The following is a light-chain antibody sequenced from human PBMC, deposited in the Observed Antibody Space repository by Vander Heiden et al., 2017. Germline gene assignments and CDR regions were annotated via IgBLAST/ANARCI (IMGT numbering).Light chain of an antibody. CDR2: AAS. CDR1: QSISSY. Sequence: DIQITQSPSSLSASVGDRVTITCRASQSISSYLNWYQQKPGKAPKLLIYAASSLQSGVPSRFSGSGSGTDFTLTISSLPPEDFATYYCQQSYSTPYTFGQGTKLEIK. CDR3: QQSYSTPYT. V-gene: IGKV1-39*01. J-gene: IGKJ2*01.